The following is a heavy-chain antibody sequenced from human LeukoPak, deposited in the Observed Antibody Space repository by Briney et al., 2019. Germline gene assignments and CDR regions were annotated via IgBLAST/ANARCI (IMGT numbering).Heavy chain of an antibody. CDR2: IKSKTDGGTT. CDR3: TTEYDTSSWYSANDY. V-gene: IGHV3-15*01. D-gene: IGHD6-13*01. Sequence: GGSLRLSCAASGFTFSNAWMSWVRQAPGKGLEWLGRIKSKTDGGTTDYAAPLRGRFTISRDDSKNTLYLQMNSLKTEDTAVYYCTTEYDTSSWYSANDYWGQGTLVTVSS. CDR1: GFTFSNAW. J-gene: IGHJ4*02.